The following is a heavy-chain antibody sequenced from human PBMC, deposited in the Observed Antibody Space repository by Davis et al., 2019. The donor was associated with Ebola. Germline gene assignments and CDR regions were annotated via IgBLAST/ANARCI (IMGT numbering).Heavy chain of an antibody. J-gene: IGHJ4*02. CDR2: IYYRGST. CDR3: ARHLWGGDYGR. V-gene: IGHV4-39*01. Sequence: MPGGSLRLSCTVSGGSISSSSYYWGWIRQPPGKGLEWIGSIYYRGSTYYNPSLKSRVTISVDTSKNQFYLKLSSVTAADTAVYYCARHLWGGDYGRWGQGTLVTVSS. CDR1: GGSISSSSYY. D-gene: IGHD4-17*01.